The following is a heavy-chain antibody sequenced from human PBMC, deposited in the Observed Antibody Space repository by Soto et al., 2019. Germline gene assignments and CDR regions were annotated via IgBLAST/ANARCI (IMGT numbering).Heavy chain of an antibody. Sequence: GESLKISCKGSGYSFTSYWIGWVRQMPGKGLEWMGIIYPGDSDTRYSPSFQGQVTISADKSISTAYLQWSSLKASDTAMYYCATLLVPDTARAFYYYGIAVWGQGNTVTVSS. CDR2: IYPGDSDT. D-gene: IGHD5-18*01. J-gene: IGHJ6*02. CDR3: ATLLVPDTARAFYYYGIAV. V-gene: IGHV5-51*01. CDR1: GYSFTSYW.